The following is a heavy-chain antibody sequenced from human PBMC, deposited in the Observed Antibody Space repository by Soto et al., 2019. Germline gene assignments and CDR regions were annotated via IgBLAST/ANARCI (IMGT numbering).Heavy chain of an antibody. J-gene: IGHJ4*02. Sequence: SETLSLTCTVSSGSISTYYWSWIRQPPGKGLEWIGYIYYTGSTNYNPSLKTRVAISMDTSKNQFSLNLSSVTAADTAVYYCARGASGGGGRYLSYFDYWGQGTLVTVSS. V-gene: IGHV4-59*01. CDR1: SGSISTYY. CDR3: ARGASGGGGRYLSYFDY. CDR2: IYYTGST. D-gene: IGHD2-15*01.